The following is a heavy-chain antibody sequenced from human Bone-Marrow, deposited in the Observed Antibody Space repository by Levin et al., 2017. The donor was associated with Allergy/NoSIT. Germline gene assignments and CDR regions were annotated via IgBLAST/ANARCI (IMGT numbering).Heavy chain of an antibody. CDR2: IYSGGST. V-gene: IGHV3-53*01. D-gene: IGHD2-2*01. CDR3: ARGNCSSTSCSHIFDY. J-gene: IGHJ4*02. Sequence: GGSLRLSCAASGFTVSSNYMSWVRQAPGKGLEWVSVIYSGGSTYYADSVKGRFTISRDNSKNTLYLQMNSLRAEDTAVYYCARGNCSSTSCSHIFDYWGQGTLVTVSS. CDR1: GFTVSSNY.